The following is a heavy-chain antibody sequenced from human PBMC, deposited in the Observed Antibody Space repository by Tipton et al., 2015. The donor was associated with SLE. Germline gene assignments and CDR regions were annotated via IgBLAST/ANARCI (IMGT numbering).Heavy chain of an antibody. V-gene: IGHV4-59*12. CDR3: ARVSGSYESFDV. J-gene: IGHJ3*01. D-gene: IGHD1-26*01. Sequence: TLSLTCIVSGASMRTYYWSWIRQPPGKGLEWIGYIYYRGSTNYNPSLTSRVTISVDTSNNQISLKLTSLTAADTAVYYCARVSGSYESFDVWGQGTMVTVSS. CDR2: IYYRGST. CDR1: GASMRTYY.